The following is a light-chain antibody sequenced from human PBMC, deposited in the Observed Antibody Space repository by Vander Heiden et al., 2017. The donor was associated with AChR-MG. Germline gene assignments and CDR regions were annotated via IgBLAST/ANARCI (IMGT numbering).Light chain of an antibody. CDR3: QHRSNWPPT. CDR1: QGVSWY. J-gene: IGKJ1*01. CDR2: DAS. Sequence: EIVLTLSPATLSLTPGERATLSCRGSQGVSWYLAWYQQKPGQAPRLLIYDASNRATGIPARFSGSGFGTDFTLTISSLESEDFAVYYCQHRSNWPPTFGQGTKVEIK. V-gene: IGKV3-11*01.